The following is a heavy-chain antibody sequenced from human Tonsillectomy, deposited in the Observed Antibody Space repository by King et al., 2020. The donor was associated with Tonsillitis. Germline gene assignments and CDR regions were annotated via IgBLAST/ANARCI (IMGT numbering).Heavy chain of an antibody. CDR3: ARRAYYYGSGSRDFDY. J-gene: IGHJ4*02. CDR2: INHSGST. Sequence: VQLQQWGAGLLKPSETLSLPCAVYGGSFSGYYWSWIRQPPGKGLEWIGEINHSGSTNYNPSLKSRVTISVDTSKNQFSLKLSSVTAADTAVYYCARRAYYYGSGSRDFDYWGQGNLVTVSS. V-gene: IGHV4-34*01. D-gene: IGHD3-10*01. CDR1: GGSFSGYY.